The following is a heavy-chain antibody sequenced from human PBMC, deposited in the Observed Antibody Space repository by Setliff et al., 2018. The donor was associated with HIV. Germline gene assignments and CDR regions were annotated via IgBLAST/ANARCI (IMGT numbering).Heavy chain of an antibody. CDR1: GDAVSGDTYY. CDR3: ARGLGGYCSSVSCYEADH. Sequence: SETLSLTCNVSGDAVSGDTYYWGWVRQPPGKGLEWIGSIYYSGKTYYSPSLKSRVTMSVDTSKNQFSLRLSSVTAADTAVYYCARGLGGYCSSVSCYEADHWGQGTLVTVSS. J-gene: IGHJ5*02. D-gene: IGHD2-2*01. CDR2: IYYSGKT. V-gene: IGHV4-39*01.